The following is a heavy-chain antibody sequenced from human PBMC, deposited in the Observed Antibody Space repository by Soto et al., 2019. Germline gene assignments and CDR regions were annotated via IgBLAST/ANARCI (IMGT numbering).Heavy chain of an antibody. V-gene: IGHV5-51*01. CDR2: IYPGDSDT. Sequence: PGESLKISCTGSGYRFNDYWIGWVRQTPGGGLEWMGIIYPGDSDTTYSPSFQGQVTISVDKSTRTAYLQWGSLKASDSAIYYCARRERIGIDGGLRWFDSWGQETRVTVSS. D-gene: IGHD1-26*01. CDR1: GYRFNDYW. J-gene: IGHJ5*01. CDR3: ARRERIGIDGGLRWFDS.